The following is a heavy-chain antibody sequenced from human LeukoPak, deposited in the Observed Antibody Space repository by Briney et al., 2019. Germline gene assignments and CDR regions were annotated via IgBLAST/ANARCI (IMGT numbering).Heavy chain of an antibody. D-gene: IGHD6-19*01. CDR1: GGTFSSHA. V-gene: IGHV1-2*02. J-gene: IGHJ4*02. CDR3: ARDRTGEGWPDY. Sequence: ASVKVSCKTPGGTFSSHALNWVRQAPGQGLERMGWINPNSGGTNYAQKFQGRVTMTRDTSISTAYMELSRLRSDDTAVYYCARDRTGEGWPDYWGQGTLVTVSS. CDR2: INPNSGGT.